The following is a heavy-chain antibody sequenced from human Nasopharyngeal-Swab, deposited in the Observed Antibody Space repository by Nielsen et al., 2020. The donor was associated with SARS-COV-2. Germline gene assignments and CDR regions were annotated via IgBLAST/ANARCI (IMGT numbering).Heavy chain of an antibody. J-gene: IGHJ4*02. Sequence: VRQAPGKGLEWIGEIYHSGSTNYNPPLKSRVTISVDKSRNQFSLKLTSVTAADTAVYYCARTPPDIAAAGYFDYWGQGTLVTVSS. V-gene: IGHV4-4*02. CDR2: IYHSGST. D-gene: IGHD6-13*01. CDR3: ARTPPDIAAAGYFDY.